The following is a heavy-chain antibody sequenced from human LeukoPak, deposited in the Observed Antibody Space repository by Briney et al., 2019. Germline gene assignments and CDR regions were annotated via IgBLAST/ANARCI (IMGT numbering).Heavy chain of an antibody. D-gene: IGHD3-3*01. V-gene: IGHV4-39*01. CDR2: IYYSGST. Sequence: SETLSVTCTVSGGSISSSSYYWGWIRQPPGKGLEWIGSIYYSGSTYYNPSLKGRVTISVDTSKNQFSLKLSSVTAAGTAVYYCARQVSIFGVVIIHNWFDPWGQGTLVTVSS. CDR1: GGSISSSSYY. CDR3: ARQVSIFGVVIIHNWFDP. J-gene: IGHJ5*02.